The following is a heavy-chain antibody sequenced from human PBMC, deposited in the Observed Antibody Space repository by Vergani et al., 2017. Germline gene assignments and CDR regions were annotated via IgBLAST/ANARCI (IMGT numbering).Heavy chain of an antibody. Sequence: QVQLVESGGGVVQPGRSLRLSCAASGFTFSSYGMHWVRQAPGKGLEWVAVISYDGSNKYYADSVKGRFTISRDNSKNTLYLQMNSLRAEDTAVYYCARRPLTSLGYCSSTSCPNTGFDYWGQGTLVTVSS. CDR3: ARRPLTSLGYCSSTSCPNTGFDY. CDR1: GFTFSSYG. CDR2: ISYDGSNK. J-gene: IGHJ4*02. D-gene: IGHD2-2*01. V-gene: IGHV3-30*03.